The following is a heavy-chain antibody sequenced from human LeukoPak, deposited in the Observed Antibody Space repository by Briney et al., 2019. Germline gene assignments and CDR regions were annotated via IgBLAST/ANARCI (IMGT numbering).Heavy chain of an antibody. D-gene: IGHD6-19*01. V-gene: IGHV3-9*01. Sequence: GRSLRLSCAASGFTFDDYAMHWVRQAPGKGLEWVSGISWNSGSIGYADSVKGRFTISRDNAKNSLYLQMNSLRAVDTALYYCAKDMSIAVAGDAFDIWGQGTMVTVSS. CDR1: GFTFDDYA. J-gene: IGHJ3*02. CDR3: AKDMSIAVAGDAFDI. CDR2: ISWNSGSI.